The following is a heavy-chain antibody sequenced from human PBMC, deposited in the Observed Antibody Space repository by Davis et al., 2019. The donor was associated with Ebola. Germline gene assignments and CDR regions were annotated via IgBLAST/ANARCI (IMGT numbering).Heavy chain of an antibody. Sequence: ASVKVSCKVSGYTLTELSMHWVRQAPGKGLEWMGGFDPEDGETIYAQKFQGRVTMTEDTSTDTAYMELSSLRSEDTAVYYCARGFGVVDHNWFDPWGQGTLVTVSS. V-gene: IGHV1-24*01. J-gene: IGHJ5*02. CDR1: GYTLTELS. D-gene: IGHD3-3*01. CDR2: FDPEDGET. CDR3: ARGFGVVDHNWFDP.